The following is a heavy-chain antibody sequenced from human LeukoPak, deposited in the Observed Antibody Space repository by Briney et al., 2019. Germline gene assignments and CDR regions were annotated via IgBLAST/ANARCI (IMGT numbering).Heavy chain of an antibody. CDR1: GFTFSSYE. CDR3: VRAGYYYDSSGYTDY. CDR2: ISSSGSTI. V-gene: IGHV3-48*03. D-gene: IGHD3-22*01. Sequence: GGSLRLSCAASGFTFSSYEMNWVRRAPGKGLEWVSYISSSGSTIYYADSVKGRFTISRDNAKNSLYLQVNSLRAEDTAVYYCVRAGYYYDSSGYTDYWGQGTLVTVSS. J-gene: IGHJ4*02.